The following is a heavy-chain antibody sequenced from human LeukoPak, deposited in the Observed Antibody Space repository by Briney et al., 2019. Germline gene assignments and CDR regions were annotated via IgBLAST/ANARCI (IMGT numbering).Heavy chain of an antibody. Sequence: SQTLSLTCTVSGGSISSGDYYWSWIRQPPGKGLEWIGYIYYSGSTYYNPSLKSRVTISVDTSKNQFSLKLSSVTAADTAVYYCAGYSYGSDAFDIWGQGTMVTVPS. CDR3: AGYSYGSDAFDI. CDR2: IYYSGST. V-gene: IGHV4-30-4*01. J-gene: IGHJ3*02. CDR1: GGSISSGDYY. D-gene: IGHD5-18*01.